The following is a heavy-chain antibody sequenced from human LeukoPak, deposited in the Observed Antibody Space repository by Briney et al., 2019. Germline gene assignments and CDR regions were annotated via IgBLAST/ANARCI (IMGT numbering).Heavy chain of an antibody. CDR1: GGSISSSSYY. D-gene: IGHD2-2*02. V-gene: IGHV4-39*01. Sequence: SETLSLTCTVSGGSISSSSYYWGWIRQPPGKGLEWIGSIYYSGSTYYNPSLKSRVTISVDTSKNQFSLKLSSATAADTAVYYCARCYIGTGYMDVWGKGTTVTISS. CDR2: IYYSGST. CDR3: ARCYIGTGYMDV. J-gene: IGHJ6*03.